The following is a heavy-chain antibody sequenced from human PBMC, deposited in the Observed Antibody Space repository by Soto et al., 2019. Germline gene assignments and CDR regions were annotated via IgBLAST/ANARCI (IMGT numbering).Heavy chain of an antibody. V-gene: IGHV1-8*01. CDR1: GYTFTSYD. CDR3: ARVPRWNETPTIFGVVIIGYYYMDV. J-gene: IGHJ6*03. CDR2: MNPNSGNT. D-gene: IGHD3-3*01. Sequence: GASVKVSCKASGYTFTSYDLNWVRQATGQGLEWIGWMNPNSGNTGYAQKFQGRVTMTRNTSISTAYMELSSLRSEDTAVYYCARVPRWNETPTIFGVVIIGYYYMDVWGKGTTVTVSS.